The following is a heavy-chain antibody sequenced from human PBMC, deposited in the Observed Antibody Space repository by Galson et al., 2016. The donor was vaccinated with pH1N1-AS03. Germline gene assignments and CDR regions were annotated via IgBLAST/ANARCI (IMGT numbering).Heavy chain of an antibody. J-gene: IGHJ3*02. Sequence: SVKVSCKASAYTFTTYGISWVRQAPGQGLEWMGWISPYNGNTNYAQKLQGRVTMTTETSTSTAYMELRSLKSDDTAVYYCAREMGIMDAFDIWGQGTMVTVAS. D-gene: IGHD3-16*01. CDR1: AYTFTTYG. CDR3: AREMGIMDAFDI. V-gene: IGHV1-18*01. CDR2: ISPYNGNT.